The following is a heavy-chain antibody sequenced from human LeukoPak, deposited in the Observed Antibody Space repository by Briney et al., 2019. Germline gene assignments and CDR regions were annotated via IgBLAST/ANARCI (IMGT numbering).Heavy chain of an antibody. CDR1: GFTFVSYW. CDR3: ARDAPGNTALDY. J-gene: IGHJ4*02. V-gene: IGHV3-74*01. Sequence: GGSLRLSCAASGFTFVSYWMHWVRQAPGKGLVWFSRINGYGSSTDFADSVKGRFTISRDNAKNMLYLQMNSLRAEDTAVYYCARDAPGNTALDYWGQGTLVTVSS. D-gene: IGHD5-18*01. CDR2: INGYGSST.